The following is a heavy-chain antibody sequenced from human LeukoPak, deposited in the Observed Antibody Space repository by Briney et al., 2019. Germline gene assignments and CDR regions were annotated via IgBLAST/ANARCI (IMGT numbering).Heavy chain of an antibody. V-gene: IGHV1-2*02. J-gene: IGHJ4*02. CDR2: INPNSGGT. D-gene: IGHD3-22*01. Sequence: GASVKVSCKASGYTFTGYYMHWVRQAPGQGLEWMGWINPNSGGTNYAQKFQGRVTMTRDTSISTAYMELSRLRSDDTAVYYCARSNYYDSSGSIDYWGQGTLVTVSS. CDR1: GYTFTGYY. CDR3: ARSNYYDSSGSIDY.